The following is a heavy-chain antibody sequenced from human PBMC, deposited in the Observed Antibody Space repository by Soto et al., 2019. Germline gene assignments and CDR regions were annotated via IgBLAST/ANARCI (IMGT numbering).Heavy chain of an antibody. D-gene: IGHD5-12*01. V-gene: IGHV3-33*06. Sequence: QPGGSLRLSCAASGFSFENYGMHWVRQAPGRGLEWVAIIWYDGSLQYYAAAVKGRFTISRDNSKNTLYLEMNSLRAEDTAVYYCANLWGDGYNLGQDYNGMDVWGQGXTVTVYS. CDR2: IWYDGSLQ. CDR3: ANLWGDGYNLGQDYNGMDV. CDR1: GFSFENYG. J-gene: IGHJ6*02.